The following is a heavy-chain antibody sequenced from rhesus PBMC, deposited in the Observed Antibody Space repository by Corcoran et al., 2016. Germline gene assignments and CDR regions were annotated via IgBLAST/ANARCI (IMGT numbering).Heavy chain of an antibody. Sequence: QLQLQESGPGLVKPSETLSLTCAVSCYSISSGYGWSWIRQSPGKGLEWIGYISYSGSTSYNPSLKSRVTISRDTSKNQFSLKLSSVTAADTAVYYCARGGSSWSHFDFWGQGILVTVSS. CDR3: ARGGSSWSHFDF. J-gene: IGHJ4*01. CDR1: CYSISSGYG. V-gene: IGHV4-122*02. CDR2: ISYSGST. D-gene: IGHD6-13*01.